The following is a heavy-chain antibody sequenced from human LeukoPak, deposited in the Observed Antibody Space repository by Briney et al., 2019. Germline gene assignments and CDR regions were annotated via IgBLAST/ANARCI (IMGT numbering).Heavy chain of an antibody. J-gene: IGHJ5*02. Sequence: ASVKVSCKASGYTFTGYYMHWVRQAPGQGLEWMGWINPNSGGTNYAQKFQGRVTMTRDTSISTAYMELSRLRSDDTAVYYCAREVRTAAASWFDPWGQGTLVTVSS. CDR1: GYTFTGYY. V-gene: IGHV1-2*02. CDR3: AREVRTAAASWFDP. CDR2: INPNSGGT. D-gene: IGHD6-13*01.